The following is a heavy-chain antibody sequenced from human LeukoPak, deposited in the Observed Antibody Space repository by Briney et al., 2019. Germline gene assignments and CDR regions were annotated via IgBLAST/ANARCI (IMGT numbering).Heavy chain of an antibody. CDR3: AGEDYFDTSGYASWRFDI. CDR2: IYYSGNT. CDR1: GGSFSGYY. V-gene: IGHV4-59*01. J-gene: IGHJ3*02. D-gene: IGHD3-22*01. Sequence: KSSETLSLTCAVYGGSFSGYYWTWIRQPPGKGLEWIGHIYYSGNTIYNPSLKSRVTISIDTSKNQFSLKLSSVTTADTAVYYCAGEDYFDTSGYASWRFDIWGQGTMVTVSS.